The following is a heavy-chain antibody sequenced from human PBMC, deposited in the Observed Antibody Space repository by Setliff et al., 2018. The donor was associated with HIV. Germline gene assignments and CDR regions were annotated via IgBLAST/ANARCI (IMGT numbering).Heavy chain of an antibody. CDR2: IYYSGNT. CDR1: GGSISSGGYY. J-gene: IGHJ3*02. CDR3: ARNCGGDCSGDAFDI. Sequence: SETLSLTCTVSGGSISSGGYYWSWIRQHPGKGLEWIGYIYYSGNTYYNPSLKSLVTISVDTSKNQFSLKLSSVTAADTAVYYCARNCGGDCSGDAFDIWGQGTMVTVSS. D-gene: IGHD2-21*02. V-gene: IGHV4-31*01.